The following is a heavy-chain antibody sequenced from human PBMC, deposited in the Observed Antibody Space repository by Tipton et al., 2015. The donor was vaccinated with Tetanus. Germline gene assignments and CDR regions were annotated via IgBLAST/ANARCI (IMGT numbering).Heavy chain of an antibody. CDR3: TRGTAMTAGIDY. Sequence: SLRLSCAASGFTFSSYWMHWVRQAPGKGLVWVSNTDTGGSSATYADSVKGRFTISRDNAKNTLYLQMNSLRAEDTAVYYCTRGTAMTAGIDYWGRGTLVTVSS. J-gene: IGHJ4*02. CDR1: GFTFSSYW. CDR2: TDTGGSSA. D-gene: IGHD5-18*01. V-gene: IGHV3-74*03.